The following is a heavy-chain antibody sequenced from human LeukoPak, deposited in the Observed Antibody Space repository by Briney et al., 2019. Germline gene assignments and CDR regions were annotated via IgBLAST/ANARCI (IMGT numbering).Heavy chain of an antibody. Sequence: SETLSLTCSVSGGSVNSGTYYWSWIRQPPGKGLEWIGNIYYSGSAYYNPSLKSRVTMSVDTSKNQFSLKLSSVTAADTAVYYCARMGCSYGDRPPDYWGQGTLVTVSS. D-gene: IGHD5-18*01. CDR3: ARMGCSYGDRPPDY. CDR2: IYYSGSA. CDR1: GGSVNSGTYY. V-gene: IGHV4-39*07. J-gene: IGHJ4*02.